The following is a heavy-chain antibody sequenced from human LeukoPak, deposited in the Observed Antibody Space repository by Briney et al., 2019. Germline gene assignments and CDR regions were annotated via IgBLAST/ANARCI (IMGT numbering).Heavy chain of an antibody. Sequence: SGPTLVKPTQTLTLTCTFSGFSLSTSGVGVGWIRQPPGKALEWLALIYWDDDKRYSPSLKSRLTITKDTSKNQVVLTMTNMDPVDTATYYCARMSPTIFGVGGQDAFDIWGQGTMVTVSS. J-gene: IGHJ3*02. V-gene: IGHV2-5*02. CDR2: IYWDDDK. CDR1: GFSLSTSGVG. D-gene: IGHD3-3*01. CDR3: ARMSPTIFGVGGQDAFDI.